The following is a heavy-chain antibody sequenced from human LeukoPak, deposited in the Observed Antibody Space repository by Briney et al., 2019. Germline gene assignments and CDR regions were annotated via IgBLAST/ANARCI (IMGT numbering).Heavy chain of an antibody. D-gene: IGHD6-19*01. CDR1: GGSFSGYY. Sequence: SETLSLTCAVYGGSFSGYYWSWIRQPPGKGLEWIGEINHSGSTNYNPSLKSRVTISVDTSKNQFSLKLSSVTAADTAVYYCARAFSSAWYMNWFDPWGQGTLVTVSS. CDR3: ARAFSSAWYMNWFDP. V-gene: IGHV4-34*01. CDR2: INHSGST. J-gene: IGHJ5*02.